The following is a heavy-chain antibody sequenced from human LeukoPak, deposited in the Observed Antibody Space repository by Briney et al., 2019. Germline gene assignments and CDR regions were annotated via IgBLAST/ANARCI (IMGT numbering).Heavy chain of an antibody. D-gene: IGHD5-24*01. Sequence: GGSLRLSCAAAGFTVSSNYMSWGRQAPGKGLECVSFIYSGGSTYYADSVKGRFTISRDNSKNTLYLQMNSLRAEDTAVYYCARTLTYNFFGYYYYGMDVWGKGPTVTVSS. CDR3: ARTLTYNFFGYYYYGMDV. CDR1: GFTVSSNY. J-gene: IGHJ6*04. V-gene: IGHV3-53*01. CDR2: IYSGGST.